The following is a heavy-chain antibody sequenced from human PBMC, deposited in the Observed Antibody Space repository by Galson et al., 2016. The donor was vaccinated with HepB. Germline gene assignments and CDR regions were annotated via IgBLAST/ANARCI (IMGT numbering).Heavy chain of an antibody. J-gene: IGHJ6*02. CDR2: ISGNGGST. CDR3: AKEGTIFGAVPYGMDV. CDR1: GFTFRSYA. V-gene: IGHV3-23*01. Sequence: SLRLSCAASGFTFRSYAMSWVRQAPGKGLEWVSTISGNGGSTYYADSVKGRFTISRDNSKNTLYLQMNSLRAEDTAVYYCAKEGTIFGAVPYGMDVWGQGTTVTVSS. D-gene: IGHD3-3*01.